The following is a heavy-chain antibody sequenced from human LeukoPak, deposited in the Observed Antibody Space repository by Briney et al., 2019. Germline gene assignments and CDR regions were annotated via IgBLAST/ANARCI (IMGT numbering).Heavy chain of an antibody. Sequence: GGSLRLSCAASEFTFSSTMHWVRQAPGKGLEWVAIISFDGNNKYYADSVKGRFTISRDNSKNTLYLQMNSLRAEDTAVYYCARGRMDVWGKGTTVTVSS. CDR3: ARGRMDV. V-gene: IGHV3-30*04. CDR2: ISFDGNNK. CDR1: EFTFSST. J-gene: IGHJ6*03.